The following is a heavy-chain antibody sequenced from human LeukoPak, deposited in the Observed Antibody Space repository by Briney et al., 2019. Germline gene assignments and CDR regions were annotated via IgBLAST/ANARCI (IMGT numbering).Heavy chain of an antibody. D-gene: IGHD3-3*01. CDR1: GFAFSGTW. CDR2: INTRTDGATT. Sequence: GGSLRLPCAGSGFAFSGTWLNWVRQAPGQGLEWVGRINTRTDGATTTYAAPVKGRFTISRDDSKSTLYLEMNSLKTEDTAVYYCTTEFWYYFNNWGQGTLVTVSS. CDR3: TTEFWYYFNN. V-gene: IGHV3-15*01. J-gene: IGHJ4*02.